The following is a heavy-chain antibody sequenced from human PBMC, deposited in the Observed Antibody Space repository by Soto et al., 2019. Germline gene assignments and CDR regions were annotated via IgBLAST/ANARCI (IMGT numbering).Heavy chain of an antibody. V-gene: IGHV4-59*02. D-gene: IGHD6-13*01. CDR2: VYYSGST. CDR1: GVSVRSDY. Sequence: SETLSLTCTVSGVSVRSDYWSWIRQPPGKGLEWIAYVYYSGSTNYNPSFESRATISKDTSRNQFSLELRSVTAADTAVYYCAHSGWYEYFQHWGQGALVTVSS. CDR3: AHSGWYEYFQH. J-gene: IGHJ1*01.